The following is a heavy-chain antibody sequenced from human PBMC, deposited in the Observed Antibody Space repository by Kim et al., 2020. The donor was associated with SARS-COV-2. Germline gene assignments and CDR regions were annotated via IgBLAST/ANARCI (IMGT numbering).Heavy chain of an antibody. CDR2: T. CDR3: ARSGGGSYVDY. V-gene: IGHV4-39*01. J-gene: IGHJ4*02. Sequence: TYHNTSLKSRVTKSVDTSKNQFSLKLSSVTDADTAVYYCARSGGGSYVDYWGQGTLVTVSS. D-gene: IGHD1-26*01.